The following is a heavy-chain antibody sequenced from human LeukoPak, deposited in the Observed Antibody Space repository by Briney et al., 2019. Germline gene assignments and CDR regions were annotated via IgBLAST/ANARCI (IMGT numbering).Heavy chain of an antibody. Sequence: ASVKVSCKASGYTFTGYYMHWVRQAPGQGPEWMGWINPNSGGTNYAQKFQGRVTMTRDTSISTAYMELSRLRSDDTAVYYCARGIGSDIVATIVMPPNWGQGTLVTVSS. J-gene: IGHJ4*02. D-gene: IGHD5-12*01. V-gene: IGHV1-2*02. CDR3: ARGIGSDIVATIVMPPN. CDR2: INPNSGGT. CDR1: GYTFTGYY.